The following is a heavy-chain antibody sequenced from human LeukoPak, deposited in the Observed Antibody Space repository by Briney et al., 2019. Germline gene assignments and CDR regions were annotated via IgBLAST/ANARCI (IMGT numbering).Heavy chain of an antibody. V-gene: IGHV5-51*01. CDR2: IYPGDSGP. J-gene: IGHJ3*01. Sequence: GESLKSSCKVSGYSFTSYCIGWVRQMRGKGLEWMGIIYPGDSGPTYSPSFQGQVTISVDKSINTAYLQWSSLQASDTAMYYCGMSGDRVPLQDDVFDVWGQGTMVTVST. CDR1: GYSFTSYC. D-gene: IGHD1-26*01. CDR3: GMSGDRVPLQDDVFDV.